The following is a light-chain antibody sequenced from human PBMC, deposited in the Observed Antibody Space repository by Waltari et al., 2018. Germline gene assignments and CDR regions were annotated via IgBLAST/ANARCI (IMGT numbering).Light chain of an antibody. Sequence: DIQMTQSPSSVSASVGARVTITFRASQSISSWFAWYQQKPGKAPNLLIYCASNLQSGVPSRFSGSGSGTDFTLTISSLQPEDFATYYCQQANSFPLFGGGTKVEIK. CDR3: QQANSFPL. J-gene: IGKJ4*01. CDR2: CAS. V-gene: IGKV1-12*01. CDR1: QSISSW.